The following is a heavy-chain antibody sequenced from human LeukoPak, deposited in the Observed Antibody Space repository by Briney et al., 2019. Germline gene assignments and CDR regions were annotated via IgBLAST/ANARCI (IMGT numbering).Heavy chain of an antibody. V-gene: IGHV3-21*01. D-gene: IGHD5-12*01. J-gene: IGHJ4*02. Sequence: GSLRLSCAASGFTSSSYSMNWVRPAPGKGLEWVSSISSSSYIYYAYSVKGRFTISRDNAKNSLYLQMNSLRAEDTAAYYCARDLVVATTAGYYFDYWGQGTLVTVSS. CDR3: ARDLVVATTAGYYFDY. CDR1: GFTSSSYS. CDR2: ISSSSYI.